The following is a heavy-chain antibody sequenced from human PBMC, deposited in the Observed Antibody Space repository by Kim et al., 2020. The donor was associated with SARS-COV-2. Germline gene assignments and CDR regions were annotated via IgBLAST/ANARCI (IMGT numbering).Heavy chain of an antibody. CDR2: IRSKAYGGTT. V-gene: IGHV3-49*04. D-gene: IGHD6-13*01. J-gene: IGHJ6*02. CDR1: GFTFGDYA. CDR3: TRDQYSSSWFVYYYYYYGMDV. Sequence: GGSLRLSCTASGFTFGDYAMSWVRQAPGKGLEWVGFIRSKAYGGTTEYAASVKGRFTISRDDSKSIAYLQMNSLKTEDTAVYYCTRDQYSSSWFVYYYYYYGMDVWGQGTTVTVSS.